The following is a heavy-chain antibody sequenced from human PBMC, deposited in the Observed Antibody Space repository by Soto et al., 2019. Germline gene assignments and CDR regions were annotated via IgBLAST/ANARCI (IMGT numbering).Heavy chain of an antibody. CDR2: IWYDGSNK. Sequence: QVQLVESGGGVVQPGRSLRLSCAASGFTFSSYGMHWVRQAPGKGLEWVAVIWYDGSNKYYADSVKGRFTISRDNSKNTLYLQMNSLRAEDTAVYYCARAKAAAGTGPLNWGQGTLVTVSS. D-gene: IGHD6-13*01. CDR1: GFTFSSYG. J-gene: IGHJ4*02. CDR3: ARAKAAAGTGPLN. V-gene: IGHV3-33*01.